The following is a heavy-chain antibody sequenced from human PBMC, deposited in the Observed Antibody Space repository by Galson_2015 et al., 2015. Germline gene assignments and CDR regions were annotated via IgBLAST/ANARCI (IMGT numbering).Heavy chain of an antibody. CDR2: INSDGSTT. J-gene: IGHJ3*02. D-gene: IGHD6-13*01. Sequence: SLRLSCAASPVFTFNTYWMHWVRQAPGQGLVWVSCINSDGSTTGYADSVKGRFSISRNNAKDTLYLQMNRLRAEDAAVYYCARADSSRPWVAFDIWGLGTMVTVSP. V-gene: IGHV3-74*01. CDR1: VFTFNTYW. CDR3: ARADSSRPWVAFDI.